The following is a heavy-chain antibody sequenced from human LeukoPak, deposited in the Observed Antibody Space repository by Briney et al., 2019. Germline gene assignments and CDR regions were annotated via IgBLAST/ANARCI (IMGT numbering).Heavy chain of an antibody. Sequence: SETLSLTCTGSGGSISSSSYYWGWIRQPPGKGLEWIGSIYYSGSTYYNPSLKSRVTISVDTSKNQFSLKLSSVTAADTAVYYCARLPHILTGTGYFDYWGQGTLVTVSS. CDR1: GGSISSSSYY. CDR3: ARLPHILTGTGYFDY. V-gene: IGHV4-39*01. CDR2: IYYSGST. D-gene: IGHD3-9*01. J-gene: IGHJ4*02.